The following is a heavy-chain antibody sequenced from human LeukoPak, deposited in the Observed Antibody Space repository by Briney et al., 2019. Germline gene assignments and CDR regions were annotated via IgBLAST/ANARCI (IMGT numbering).Heavy chain of an antibody. CDR1: GGSISSYY. J-gene: IGHJ4*02. D-gene: IGHD3-22*01. V-gene: IGHV4-59*08. CDR2: TYYSGST. Sequence: SETLSLTCTVSGGSISSYYWSWIRPPPGKGLEWVGYTYYSGSTNHNPPLKSRVPIPVPPSKNQFSLMLASVTAADTAVYYCARRRNDSRGYYFDYWGQGTLVTVSS. CDR3: ARRRNDSRGYYFDY.